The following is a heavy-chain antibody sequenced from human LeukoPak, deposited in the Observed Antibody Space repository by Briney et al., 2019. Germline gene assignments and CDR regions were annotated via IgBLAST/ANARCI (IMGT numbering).Heavy chain of an antibody. CDR2: ISGTGGST. Sequence: GGSLRLSCETSGFYFSRFAMSWVRQAPGKGPERVSTISGTGGSTYYAASVKGRFTISRDNSNNTVSLQMDSLRAEDTALYYCAHPGATNVGYWGQGTLVTVSP. CDR3: AHPGATNVGY. D-gene: IGHD1-26*01. CDR1: GFYFSRFA. V-gene: IGHV3-23*01. J-gene: IGHJ1*01.